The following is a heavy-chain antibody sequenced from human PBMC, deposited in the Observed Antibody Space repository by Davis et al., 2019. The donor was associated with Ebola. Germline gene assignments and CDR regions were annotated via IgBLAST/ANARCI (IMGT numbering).Heavy chain of an antibody. V-gene: IGHV4-59*01. J-gene: IGHJ5*01. CDR1: GGSISSDY. D-gene: IGHD4-23*01. Sequence: PSETLSLTCTVSGGSISSDYWRWIRQPPGKGLEWIGYIYYSGSTNFNPSLKSRVTISVDTSKNQFSLKLSSVTAADTAVYYCARGGGNSGFWWFDSWGQGTLVTVSS. CDR3: ARGGGNSGFWWFDS. CDR2: IYYSGST.